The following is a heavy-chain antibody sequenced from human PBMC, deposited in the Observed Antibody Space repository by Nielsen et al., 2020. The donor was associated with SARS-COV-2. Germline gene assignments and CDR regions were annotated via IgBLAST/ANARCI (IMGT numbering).Heavy chain of an antibody. CDR1: GGSVSSGSYY. CDR2: IYYSGST. V-gene: IGHV4-61*01. CDR3: ARTEQWLVGNYFDY. J-gene: IGHJ4*02. D-gene: IGHD6-19*01. Sequence: SETLSLTCTVSGGSVSSGSYYWSWIRQPPGKGLEWIGYIYYSGSTNYNPSLKSRVTISVDTSKNQFSLKLSSVTAADTAVYYCARTEQWLVGNYFDYWGQGTLVTVSS.